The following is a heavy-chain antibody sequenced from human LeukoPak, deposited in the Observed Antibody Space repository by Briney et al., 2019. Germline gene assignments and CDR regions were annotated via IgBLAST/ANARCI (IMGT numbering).Heavy chain of an antibody. Sequence: PGGSLRLPCAASGFPFSSYVMSWVRQAPGKGLEWVSYINHNGETIYYPDFVKGRFTISRDNAKNSLYLQMNSLRDEDTAVYYCARDNDWAFDYWGQGTLVTVSS. CDR3: ARDNDWAFDY. CDR2: INHNGETI. J-gene: IGHJ4*02. V-gene: IGHV3-48*02. CDR1: GFPFSSYV. D-gene: IGHD3-9*01.